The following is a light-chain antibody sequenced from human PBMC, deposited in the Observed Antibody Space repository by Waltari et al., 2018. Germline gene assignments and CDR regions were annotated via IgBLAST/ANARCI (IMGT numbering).Light chain of an antibody. CDR1: QSVDRA. V-gene: IGKV3-20*01. J-gene: IGKJ1*01. CDR2: GAP. Sequence: ELVLKQSPGPLSLSPGERATLSCSASQSVDRALAWYQQKPGQPPRLLIYGAPIRATGIPDRFSGGGSGTDFSLTISRLEPEDFAAYHCQHYVRLPVTFGQGTKVEIK. CDR3: QHYVRLPVT.